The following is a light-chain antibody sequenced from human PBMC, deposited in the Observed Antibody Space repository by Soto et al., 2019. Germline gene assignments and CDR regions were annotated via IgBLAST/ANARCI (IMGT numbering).Light chain of an antibody. CDR3: QQFGSSPRT. Sequence: EIVLTQSPGTLSLSPGERATLSCRASQSVSSNFLAWYQQKPGQAPRLLIYDASNRATGIPDRFSGSGSGTDFTLTISRLEPEDFAVYYCQQFGSSPRTFGQGTKVDIK. CDR1: QSVSSNF. V-gene: IGKV3-20*01. J-gene: IGKJ1*01. CDR2: DAS.